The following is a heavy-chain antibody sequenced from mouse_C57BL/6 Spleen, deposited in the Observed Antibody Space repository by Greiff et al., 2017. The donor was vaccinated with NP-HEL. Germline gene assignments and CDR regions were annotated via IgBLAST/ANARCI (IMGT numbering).Heavy chain of an antibody. D-gene: IGHD1-1*01. CDR3: ARYLLPYFDV. V-gene: IGHV1-55*01. CDR2: IYPGSGST. Sequence: QVQLKQPGAELVKPGASVKMSCKASGYTFTSYWITWVKQRPGQGLEWIGDIYPGSGSTNYNEKFKSKATLTVDTSSSTAYMQLSSLTSEDSAVYYCARYLLPYFDVWGTGTTVTVSS. CDR1: GYTFTSYW. J-gene: IGHJ1*03.